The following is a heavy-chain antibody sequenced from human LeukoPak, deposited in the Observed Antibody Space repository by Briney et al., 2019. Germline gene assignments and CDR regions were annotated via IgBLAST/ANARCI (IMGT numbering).Heavy chain of an antibody. Sequence: GGSLRLSCAASGFTFSSYGMHWVRQAPGKGLEWVAFIRYDGSNKYYADSVKGRFTIYRDNSKNTLYLQMNSLRAEDTAVYYCAKDPLTRKGYDYWGQGTLVTVSS. D-gene: IGHD2-15*01. CDR3: AKDPLTRKGYDY. J-gene: IGHJ4*02. V-gene: IGHV3-30*02. CDR1: GFTFSSYG. CDR2: IRYDGSNK.